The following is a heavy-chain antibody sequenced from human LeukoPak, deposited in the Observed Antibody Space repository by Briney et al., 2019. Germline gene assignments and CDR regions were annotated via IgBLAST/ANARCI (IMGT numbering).Heavy chain of an antibody. J-gene: IGHJ4*02. CDR1: DGSISSYY. Sequence: SETLSLTCTVSDGSISSYYWSWIRQPPGKGLEWIGHIYDSGSTNYNPSLKSRVTISVDTSKNQFSLKLRSVTAADTAVYYCARVYFYDSSGYLFDSWGQGTLVTVSS. D-gene: IGHD3-22*01. CDR3: ARVYFYDSSGYLFDS. V-gene: IGHV4-59*01. CDR2: IYDSGST.